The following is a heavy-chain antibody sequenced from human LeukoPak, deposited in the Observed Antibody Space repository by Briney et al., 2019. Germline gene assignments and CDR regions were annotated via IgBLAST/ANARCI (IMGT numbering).Heavy chain of an antibody. V-gene: IGHV1-2*02. Sequence: GASVKGSCKASGYTFTGYYMHWVRQAPGQGLEWMGWINPNSGGTNYAQKFQGRVTMTRDTSISTAYMELSRLRSDDTAVYYCARGRTLSIAVAGTFDYWGQGTLVTVSS. J-gene: IGHJ4*02. CDR3: ARGRTLSIAVAGTFDY. D-gene: IGHD6-19*01. CDR2: INPNSGGT. CDR1: GYTFTGYY.